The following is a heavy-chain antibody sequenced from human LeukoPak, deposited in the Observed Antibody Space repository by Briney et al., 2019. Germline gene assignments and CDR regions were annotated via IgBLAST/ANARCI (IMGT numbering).Heavy chain of an antibody. D-gene: IGHD3-10*01. Sequence: PGGSLRLSCAASGFTVSSNYMSWVRQARGKGLEWVSVIYSGGSTYYADSVKGRFTISRDNSKNTLYLRMSSLRAEDTAVYYCARDRYYYGSGSYFDLGYWGQGTLVTVSS. CDR3: ARDRYYYGSGSYFDLGY. J-gene: IGHJ4*02. V-gene: IGHV3-66*01. CDR1: GFTVSSNY. CDR2: IYSGGST.